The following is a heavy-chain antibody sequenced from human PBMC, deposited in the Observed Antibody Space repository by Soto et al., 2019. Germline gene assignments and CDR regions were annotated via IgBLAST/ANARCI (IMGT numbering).Heavy chain of an antibody. CDR1: GFTFSSYG. CDR2: ISYDGSNK. D-gene: IGHD6-13*01. V-gene: IGHV3-30*18. CDR3: AKVSSSWYAGFFDL. J-gene: IGHJ4*02. Sequence: GGSLRLSCAASGFTFSSYGMHWVRQAPGKGLEWVAVISYDGSNKYHADSVKGRFTISRDNSKNTLYLQMNTLRAEDTAIYYCAKVSSSWYAGFFDLWGQGALVTVSS.